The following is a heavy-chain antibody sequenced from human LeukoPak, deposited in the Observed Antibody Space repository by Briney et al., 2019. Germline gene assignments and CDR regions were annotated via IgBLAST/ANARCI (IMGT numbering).Heavy chain of an antibody. CDR1: GFVFSGSA. J-gene: IGHJ3*02. CDR3: TVLGGRDAFEN. Sequence: GGSLRLSCVASGFVFSGSAMHWVRQASGKGLEWVGRIRSKANGYTTAYAASVKGRFIISRDDSENTAHLQMNGLKTADTAVYYCTVLGGRDAFENWGQGTMVTVSS. D-gene: IGHD3-10*01. CDR2: IRSKANGYTT. V-gene: IGHV3-73*01.